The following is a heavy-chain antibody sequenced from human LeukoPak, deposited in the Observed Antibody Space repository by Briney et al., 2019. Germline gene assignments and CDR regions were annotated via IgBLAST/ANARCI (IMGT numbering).Heavy chain of an antibody. J-gene: IGHJ4*02. D-gene: IGHD1-20*01. CDR3: ARRFLTGTVNAADY. CDR1: GYIFTSYW. Sequence: GESLKISCRASGYIFTSYWLGWVRQTPDKGLEWVGIIHPGDSDTRYSPSFQGQVTISADKSISTAYLQWSSLKASDTAMYYCARRFLTGTVNAADYWGQGTLVTVSS. V-gene: IGHV5-51*01. CDR2: IHPGDSDT.